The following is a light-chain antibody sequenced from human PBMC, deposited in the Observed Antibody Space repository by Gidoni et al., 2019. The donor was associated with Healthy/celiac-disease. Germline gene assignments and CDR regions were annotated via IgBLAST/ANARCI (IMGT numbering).Light chain of an antibody. V-gene: IGKV3-11*01. CDR3: QQRGSWPPYT. J-gene: IGKJ2*01. CDR2: DAS. Sequence: EIVLTQSPVTLSLSPGERATLSCRASQSVSSSLAWYQQKPGQAPRLLIYDASNRATGIPARFRGSGSGTDFTLTISSLEPEDFAVYYCQQRGSWPPYTFGQGTKLEIK. CDR1: QSVSSS.